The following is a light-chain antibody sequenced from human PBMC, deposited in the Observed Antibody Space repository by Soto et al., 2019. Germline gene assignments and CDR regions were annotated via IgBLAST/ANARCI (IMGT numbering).Light chain of an antibody. V-gene: IGKV3-20*01. Sequence: EIVLTQSPGTLSLSPGERATLSCRASQSVSSSYLAWYQQKPGQAPRLLIYGASSRATGIPDRFSGSGSGTGFTLTISRLEPEDFAVYYCQQYGSSPVTFGQGTKLEIK. CDR1: QSVSSSY. CDR3: QQYGSSPVT. CDR2: GAS. J-gene: IGKJ2*01.